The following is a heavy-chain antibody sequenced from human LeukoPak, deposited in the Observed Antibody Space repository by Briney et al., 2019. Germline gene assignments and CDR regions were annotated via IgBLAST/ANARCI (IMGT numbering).Heavy chain of an antibody. CDR2: IYYSGST. CDR3: ARGRGEGRGISMVRGVRAPSFNWFDP. J-gene: IGHJ5*02. CDR1: GGSISSSSYY. V-gene: IGHV4-39*06. D-gene: IGHD3-10*01. Sequence: PSETLSLTCTVSGGSISSSSYYWGWIRQPPGKGLEWIGSIYYSGSTYYNPSLKSRVTISVDTSKNQFTLKLSSVTAADTAVYYCARGRGEGRGISMVRGVRAPSFNWFDPWGHGTLVTVSS.